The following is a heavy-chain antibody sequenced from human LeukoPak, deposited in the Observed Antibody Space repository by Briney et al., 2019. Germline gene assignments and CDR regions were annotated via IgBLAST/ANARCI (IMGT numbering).Heavy chain of an antibody. CDR1: GFPFSNAW. CDR3: TTDYDRSGYYLDAFDI. CDR2: IKSKTDGGTT. D-gene: IGHD3-22*01. J-gene: IGHJ3*02. V-gene: IGHV3-15*01. Sequence: GSLILSCAAPGFPFSNAWMSWVRPAPGKGLEWVGRIKSKTDGGTTDYAAPVKGRFTISRDDSKNTLYLQMTSLKTGDTAVYYCTTDYDRSGYYLDAFDIWGQGTMVTVSS.